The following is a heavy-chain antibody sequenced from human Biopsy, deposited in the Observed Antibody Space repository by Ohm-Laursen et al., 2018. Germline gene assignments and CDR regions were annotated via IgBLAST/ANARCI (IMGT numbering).Heavy chain of an antibody. CDR3: ARQDGYLGYEY. Sequence: GTLSLTCTVSGGSIISYYWNWIRQPAGKGLEWIGRIYSSGGTKYNPSLKSRVTMSVDTSKKQLSLKVRPVTAADTAVYYCARQDGYLGYEYWGQGALVTVSS. CDR1: GGSIISYY. J-gene: IGHJ4*02. V-gene: IGHV4-4*07. D-gene: IGHD5-24*01. CDR2: IYSSGGT.